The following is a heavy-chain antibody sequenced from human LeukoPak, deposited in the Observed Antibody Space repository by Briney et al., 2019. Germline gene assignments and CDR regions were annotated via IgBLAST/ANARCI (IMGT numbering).Heavy chain of an antibody. CDR3: ARGYSSSPLPVDY. CDR2: IFPDDSDT. V-gene: IGHV5-51*01. CDR1: GYNFAHDW. Sequence: GESLKISCKGYGYNFAHDWIGWVRQMPGKGLEWMGIIFPDDSDTIYSPSFQGQVTISADKSINTAYLQWSDLKASDSAIYYCARGYSSSPLPVDYWGQGTLVTVSS. J-gene: IGHJ4*02. D-gene: IGHD6-6*01.